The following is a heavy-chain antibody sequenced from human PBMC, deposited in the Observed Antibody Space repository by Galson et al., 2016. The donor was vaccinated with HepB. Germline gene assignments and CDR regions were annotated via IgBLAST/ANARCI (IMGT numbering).Heavy chain of an antibody. CDR2: IDWDDDK. CDR3: ARTKNWGRGNYFDY. D-gene: IGHD7-27*01. CDR1: GFSLSTSGMC. J-gene: IGHJ4*02. Sequence: PALVKPTQTLTLTCTFPGFSLSTSGMCVSWIRQPPGKALEWLARIDWDDDKYYSTSLNTRLTISKDTSKNQVVLTMTNMDPVDTATYYCARTKNWGRGNYFDYWGQGTLVTVSS. V-gene: IGHV2-70*11.